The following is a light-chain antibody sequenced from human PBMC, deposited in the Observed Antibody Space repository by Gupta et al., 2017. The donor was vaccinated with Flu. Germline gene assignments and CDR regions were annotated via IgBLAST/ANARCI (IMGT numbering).Light chain of an antibody. J-gene: IGKJ5*01. V-gene: IGKV3-11*01. CDR1: QRVASY. CDR3: QQRSSWPIT. CDR2: DAS. Sequence: PATVALSPGERATLSGRASQRVASYLAWYQQKPGQAPRLLISDASNRATAIPARFSGSGSGTDFTLTISSLQPEDFALYYCQQRSSWPITFGQGTQLEIK.